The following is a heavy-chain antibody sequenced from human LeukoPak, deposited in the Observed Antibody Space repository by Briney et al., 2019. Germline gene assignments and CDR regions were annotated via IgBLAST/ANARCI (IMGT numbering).Heavy chain of an antibody. V-gene: IGHV1-46*01. CDR2: INPSGGST. Sequence: ASVKVSCKASGYTFTTYYIHWVRHAPGQRLEWMGIINPSGGSTSYPQKFQDRVTMTRDTSTSTVYMELSSLKSDDTAIYYCARGVFGELEKLMFQHWGQGTLVTVSS. D-gene: IGHD3-10*02. CDR1: GYTFTTYY. J-gene: IGHJ1*01. CDR3: ARGVFGELEKLMFQH.